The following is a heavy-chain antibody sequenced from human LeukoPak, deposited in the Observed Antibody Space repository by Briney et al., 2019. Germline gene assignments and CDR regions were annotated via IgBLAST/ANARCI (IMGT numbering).Heavy chain of an antibody. CDR1: GGTFSSYA. CDR2: IIPILGIA. Sequence: SVKVSCKASGGTFSSYAISWVRQAPGQGLEWMGRIIPILGIANYAQKFQGRVTITADKSTSTAYMELSSLRSDDTAVYYCARDTNMVGPAGGYWGQGTLVTVSS. V-gene: IGHV1-69*04. D-gene: IGHD2-2*01. J-gene: IGHJ4*02. CDR3: ARDTNMVGPAGGY.